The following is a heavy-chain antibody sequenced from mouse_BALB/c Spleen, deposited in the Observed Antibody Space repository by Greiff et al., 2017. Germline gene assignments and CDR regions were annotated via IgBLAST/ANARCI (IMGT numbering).Heavy chain of an antibody. CDR1: GFNIKDTY. CDR3: DAGPGYAMDY. J-gene: IGHJ4*01. V-gene: IGHV14-4*02. Sequence: VQLQQSGAELVKPGASVKLSCTASGFNIKDTYMHWVKQRPEQGLEWIGWIDPENGDTEYAPKFQGKATMTADTSSNTAYLQLSSLTSEDTAVYDCDAGPGYAMDYWGQGTSVTVSS. CDR2: IDPENGDT.